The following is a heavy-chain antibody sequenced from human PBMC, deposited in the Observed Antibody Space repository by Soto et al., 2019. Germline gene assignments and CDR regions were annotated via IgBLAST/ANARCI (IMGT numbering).Heavy chain of an antibody. CDR2: INQSGST. CDR3: ARGEDLTDYYYYGMDV. V-gene: IGHV4-34*01. J-gene: IGHJ6*02. CDR1: GGSFSGYY. Sequence: SENLCVTCAVYGGSFSGYYWSWIRRPPGKGLGWIGEINQSGSTNYNPSLKSRVTISVXXXXXXFXLXLXXXTAAXTAVYYCARGEDLTDYYYYGMDVWGQGTTVT.